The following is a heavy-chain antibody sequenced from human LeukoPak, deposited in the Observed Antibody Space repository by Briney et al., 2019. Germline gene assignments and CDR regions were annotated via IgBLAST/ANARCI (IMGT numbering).Heavy chain of an antibody. Sequence: GGSLRLSCAASGFTFSSYAMSWVRQAPGKGLEWVSSISSSSSYIYCADSVKGRFTISRDNAKNSLYLQMNSLRAEDTAVYYCASLYSSSAYYYMDVWGKGTTVTVSS. CDR3: ASLYSSSAYYYMDV. CDR1: GFTFSSYA. J-gene: IGHJ6*03. D-gene: IGHD6-6*01. V-gene: IGHV3-21*01. CDR2: ISSSSSYI.